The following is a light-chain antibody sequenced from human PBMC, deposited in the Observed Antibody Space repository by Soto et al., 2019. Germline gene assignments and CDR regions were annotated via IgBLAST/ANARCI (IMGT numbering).Light chain of an antibody. Sequence: QPVLTQSSSASASLGSSVTLTCTLSSGHSSYIIAWHQQQPGKAPRYLMKLEGSGSYNKGSGVPDRFSGSSSGADRYLTISNLQSEDEADYYCETWDSNTRVFGTGTKLPVL. V-gene: IGLV4-60*03. CDR1: SGHSSYI. CDR3: ETWDSNTRV. CDR2: LEGSGSY. J-gene: IGLJ1*01.